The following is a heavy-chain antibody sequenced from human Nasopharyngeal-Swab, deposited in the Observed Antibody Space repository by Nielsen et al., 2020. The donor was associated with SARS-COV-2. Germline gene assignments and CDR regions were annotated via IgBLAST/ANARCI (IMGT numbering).Heavy chain of an antibody. CDR2: ISSSSSYI. CDR3: ARDGSDYGFWSAYFMDV. Sequence: WIRQPPGKGLEWVSSISSSSSYIYYADSVKGRFTISRDNAKNSLYLQMNSLRAEDTAVYYCARDGSDYGFWSAYFMDVWGQGTTVTVSS. V-gene: IGHV3-21*01. D-gene: IGHD3-3*01. J-gene: IGHJ6*02.